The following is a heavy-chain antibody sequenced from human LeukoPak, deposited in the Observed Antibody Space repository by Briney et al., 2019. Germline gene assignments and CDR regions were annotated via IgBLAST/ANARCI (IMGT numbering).Heavy chain of an antibody. J-gene: IGHJ6*02. CDR2: MNPNSGNT. Sequence: ASVKVSCKASGYTSTSYDINWVRQATGQGLEWMGWMNPNSGNTGYAQKFQGRVTMTRNTSISTAYMELSSLRSEDTAVYYCARVYSGSYYYYYGMDVWGQGTTVTVSS. V-gene: IGHV1-8*01. CDR1: GYTSTSYD. CDR3: ARVYSGSYYYYYGMDV. D-gene: IGHD1-26*01.